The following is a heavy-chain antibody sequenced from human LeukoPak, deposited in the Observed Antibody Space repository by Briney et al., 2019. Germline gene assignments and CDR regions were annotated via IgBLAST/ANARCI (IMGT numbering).Heavy chain of an antibody. Sequence: PSETLSLTCTVSGGSINSYYWSWIRQPPGRGLEWIGDIYYSGSTIYNPSLKSRVTISVDTYKNQFSLNLRSVTAADTAVYYCARIDYATFDCWGPGTLVTVSS. CDR2: IYYSGST. D-gene: IGHD3-16*01. CDR1: GGSINSYY. CDR3: ARIDYATFDC. J-gene: IGHJ4*02. V-gene: IGHV4-59*01.